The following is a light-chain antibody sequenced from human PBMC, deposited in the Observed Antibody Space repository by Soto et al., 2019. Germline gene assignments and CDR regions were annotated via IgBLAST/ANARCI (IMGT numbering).Light chain of an antibody. J-gene: IGLJ3*02. CDR3: EAWDTSTRV. V-gene: IGLV4-60*03. CDR1: SGHSGYI. Sequence: QSVLTQSSSASASLGSSVKLTCTLSSGHSGYIIAWHQQQPGKAPRYLMKLEGNGNYHKGSGIPDRFSGSSSGADRYLTVSNLQSEDEADYYCEAWDTSTRVFGGGTELTVL. CDR2: LEGNGNY.